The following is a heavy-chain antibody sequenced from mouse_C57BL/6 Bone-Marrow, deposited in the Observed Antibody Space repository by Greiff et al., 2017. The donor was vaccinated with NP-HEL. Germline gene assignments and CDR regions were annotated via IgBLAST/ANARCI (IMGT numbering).Heavy chain of an antibody. V-gene: IGHV1-76*01. Sequence: QVQLQQSGAELVRPGASVKLSCKASGYTFTDYYINWVKQRPGQGLEWIARIYPGSGNTYYNEKFKGKATLTAEKSSSTAYMQLSSLTSEDSAVYFCAREDYYYGSSAFDYWGQGTTLTVSS. J-gene: IGHJ2*01. D-gene: IGHD1-1*01. CDR2: IYPGSGNT. CDR1: GYTFTDYY. CDR3: AREDYYYGSSAFDY.